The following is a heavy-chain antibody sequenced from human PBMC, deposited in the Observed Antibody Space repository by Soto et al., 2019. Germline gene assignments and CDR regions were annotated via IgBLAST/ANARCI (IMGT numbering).Heavy chain of an antibody. V-gene: IGHV3-23*01. D-gene: IGHD2-21*02. CDR3: AKDPEVVVTAPDY. J-gene: IGHJ4*02. CDR1: GFTFSSYA. Sequence: GGSLRLSCAASGFTFSSYAMNWVRQAPGKGLEWVSAISGSGGSTYYVDSVKGRFTISRDNSRNTLYLQMNSLRAEDTAVYYCAKDPEVVVTAPDYWGQGTLVTSPQ. CDR2: ISGSGGST.